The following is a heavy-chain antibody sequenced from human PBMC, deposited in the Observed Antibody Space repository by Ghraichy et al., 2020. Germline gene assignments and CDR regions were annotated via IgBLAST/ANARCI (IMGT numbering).Heavy chain of an antibody. CDR3: ARGYYYDSSGYSYYFDY. V-gene: IGHV3-13*01. CDR2: IGTAGDT. CDR1: GFTFSSYD. J-gene: IGHJ4*02. D-gene: IGHD3-22*01. Sequence: GGSLRLSCAASGFTFSSYDMHWVRQATGKGLEWVSAIGTAGDTYYPDSVKGRFTISRENAKNSLYLQMNSLRAGDTAVYYCARGYYYDSSGYSYYFDYWGQGTLVTVSS.